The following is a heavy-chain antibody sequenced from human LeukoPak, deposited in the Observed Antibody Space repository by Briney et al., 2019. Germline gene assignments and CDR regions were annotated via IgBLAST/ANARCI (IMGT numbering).Heavy chain of an antibody. J-gene: IGHJ4*02. D-gene: IGHD3-10*01. CDR1: GGSISSYY. CDR3: ARGSGVESLFDY. Sequence: SETLSLTCTVSGGSISSYYWSWIRQPPGKGLEWIGYIYYSGSTNYNPSLKSRVTISVDTSKNQFSLTLSSVTAADTAVYYCARGSGVESLFDYWGQGTPVTVSS. CDR2: IYYSGST. V-gene: IGHV4-59*12.